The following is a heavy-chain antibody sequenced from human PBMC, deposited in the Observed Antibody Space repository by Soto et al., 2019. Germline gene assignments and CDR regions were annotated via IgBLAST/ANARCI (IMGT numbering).Heavy chain of an antibody. J-gene: IGHJ4*02. D-gene: IGHD6-13*01. V-gene: IGHV1-8*01. Sequence: QVQLVQSGAEVKKPGASVKVSCKASGYTFTSYDINWVRQATGQGLEWLGWMNPNSGNTVYAQKFQGRVTMTRNTSISTAYMELSSMRSEDTAVYYCARGHSSSWYVWDYWGQGTLVTVSS. CDR3: ARGHSSSWYVWDY. CDR2: MNPNSGNT. CDR1: GYTFTSYD.